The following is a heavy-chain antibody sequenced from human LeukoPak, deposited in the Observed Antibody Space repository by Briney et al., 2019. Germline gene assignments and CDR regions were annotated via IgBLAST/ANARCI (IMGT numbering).Heavy chain of an antibody. Sequence: GGSLRLSCAASGFTFSSYGMHWVRQAPGKGLEWVAVISYDGSNKYYADSVKGRFTISRDNSKNTLYLQMNSLRAEDTAAYYCAKLGVETADYWGQGTLVTVSS. D-gene: IGHD3-10*01. CDR3: AKLGVETADY. J-gene: IGHJ4*02. CDR1: GFTFSSYG. CDR2: ISYDGSNK. V-gene: IGHV3-30*18.